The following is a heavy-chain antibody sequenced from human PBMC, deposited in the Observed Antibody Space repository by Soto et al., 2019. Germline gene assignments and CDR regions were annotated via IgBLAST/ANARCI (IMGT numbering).Heavy chain of an antibody. CDR1: GFSLTTNAVG. J-gene: IGHJ4*02. Sequence: SGPTLVNPTQTLTLTCTFSGFSLTTNAVGVGWIRQPPGKALEWLALIYWDDDKRYSPSLESRLSITKVTSKNQVVLTMTNMDPVDTATYYCARLDYNDYVLSFDYWGQGTLVTVSS. CDR2: IYWDDDK. V-gene: IGHV2-5*02. D-gene: IGHD4-17*01. CDR3: ARLDYNDYVLSFDY.